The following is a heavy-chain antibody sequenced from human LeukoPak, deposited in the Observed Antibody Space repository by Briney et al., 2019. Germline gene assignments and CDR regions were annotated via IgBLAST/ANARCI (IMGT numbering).Heavy chain of an antibody. V-gene: IGHV4-39*01. CDR3: ARLGSGSFGN. CDR1: GGSISSSSYY. CDR2: IYYSGST. J-gene: IGHJ4*02. Sequence: NSSETLSLTCTVSGGSISSSSYYWAWIRQPPGKGLEWIGSIYYSGSTYYNPSLKSRVTIPVDTSKNQFSLKLSSVTAADTAVYYCARLGSGSFGNWGQGTLVTVSS. D-gene: IGHD3-10*01.